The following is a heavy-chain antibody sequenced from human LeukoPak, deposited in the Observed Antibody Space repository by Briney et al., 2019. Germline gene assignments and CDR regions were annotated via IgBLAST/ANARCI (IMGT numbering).Heavy chain of an antibody. CDR1: GLAVSSNF. J-gene: IGHJ6*02. Sequence: GGSLRLSCAASGLAVSSNFMSWVRQAPGKGLEWVSAISGSGGSTYYADSVKGRFTISRDNSKNTLYLQMNSLRAEDTAVYYCAKDSSYYDFWSGYFNGMDVWGQGTTVTVSS. CDR2: ISGSGGST. D-gene: IGHD3-3*01. V-gene: IGHV3-23*01. CDR3: AKDSSYYDFWSGYFNGMDV.